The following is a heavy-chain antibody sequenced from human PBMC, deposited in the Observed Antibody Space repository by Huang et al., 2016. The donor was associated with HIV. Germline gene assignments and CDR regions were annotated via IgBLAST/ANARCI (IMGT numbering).Heavy chain of an antibody. Sequence: QVQLVQSGTEVKKPGSSVRVSCKASGGTFSTYAINWVRQAPGQGLEWRGGTIPIFGTPHYAQKFQDRVTITAGESTSTAYMELSSLKSEDTAVYYCARGGAVEMATNYFDYWGPGTLVTVSS. V-gene: IGHV1-69*01. CDR2: TIPIFGTP. J-gene: IGHJ4*02. CDR1: GGTFSTYA. CDR3: ARGGAVEMATNYFDY.